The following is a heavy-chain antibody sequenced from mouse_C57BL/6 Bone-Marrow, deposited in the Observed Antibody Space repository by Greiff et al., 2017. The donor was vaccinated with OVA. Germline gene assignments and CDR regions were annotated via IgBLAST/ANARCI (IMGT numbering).Heavy chain of an antibody. CDR3: AREILRFAY. D-gene: IGHD1-1*01. J-gene: IGHJ3*01. CDR2: IYPRSGNT. V-gene: IGHV1-81*01. Sequence: VQLQQSGAELARPGASVKLSCKASGYTFTSSGISWVKQRTGQGLEWIGEIYPRSGNTYYNEKFKGKATLTADKSSSTAYMELRSLTSEDSAVYFCAREILRFAYWGQGTLVTVSA. CDR1: GYTFTSSG.